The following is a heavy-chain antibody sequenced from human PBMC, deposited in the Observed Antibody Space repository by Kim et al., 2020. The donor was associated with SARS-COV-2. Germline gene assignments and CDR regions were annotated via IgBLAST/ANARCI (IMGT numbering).Heavy chain of an antibody. CDR2: INWNGGST. D-gene: IGHD2-15*01. CDR1: GFTFDDYG. Sequence: GGSLRLSCAASGFTFDDYGMSWVRQAPGKGLEWVSGINWNGGSTGYADSVKGRFTISRDNAKNSLYLQMNSLRAEDTALYHCARVSYCSGGSCYPERFPRGMDVWGQGTTVTVSS. J-gene: IGHJ6*02. V-gene: IGHV3-20*01. CDR3: ARVSYCSGGSCYPERFPRGMDV.